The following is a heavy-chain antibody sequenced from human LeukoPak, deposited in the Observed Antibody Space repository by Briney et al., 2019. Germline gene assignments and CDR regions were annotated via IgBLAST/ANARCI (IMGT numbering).Heavy chain of an antibody. CDR3: ARKVLSGSRYFDY. Sequence: GGSLRLSCAASGFTFSSFEMNWVRQAPGKGLEWVSYISSSASTIYYADSVKGRFTISRDSAKNSLFLQMNSLRAEDTAVYYCARKVLSGSRYFDYWGQGTLVTVSS. CDR1: GFTFSSFE. V-gene: IGHV3-48*03. CDR2: ISSSASTI. J-gene: IGHJ4*02. D-gene: IGHD1-26*01.